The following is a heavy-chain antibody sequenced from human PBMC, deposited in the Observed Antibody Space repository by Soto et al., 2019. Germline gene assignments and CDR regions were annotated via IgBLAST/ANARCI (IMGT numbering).Heavy chain of an antibody. CDR3: TTLRYHP. J-gene: IGHJ5*02. CDR1: GYTFTGYY. Sequence: GASVKVSCKASGYTFTGYYMNWVRQAPGQGLEWMGWVNPNTGVTRYAQKFQDRVTMTRDTSINTAYMELSRLTSDDSAVYYCTTLRYHPWGQGTLVTVSS. D-gene: IGHD1-1*01. V-gene: IGHV1-2*02. CDR2: VNPNTGVT.